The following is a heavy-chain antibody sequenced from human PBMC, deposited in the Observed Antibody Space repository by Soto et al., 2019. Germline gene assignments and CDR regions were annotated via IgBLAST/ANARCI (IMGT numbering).Heavy chain of an antibody. D-gene: IGHD6-19*01. CDR3: ARGIPYSSGVYFVL. J-gene: IGHJ2*01. CDR2: INHSGST. V-gene: IGHV4-34*01. CDR1: GGSFSAYY. Sequence: QVQLQQWGAGLLKPSETLSLTCAVYGGSFSAYYWSWIRQPPGKGLEWIGEINHSGSTNYNTSLNRRIPLSVATSNNQFPLKLTSVTAADMAVYYCARGIPYSSGVYFVLWVRGTLVTVS.